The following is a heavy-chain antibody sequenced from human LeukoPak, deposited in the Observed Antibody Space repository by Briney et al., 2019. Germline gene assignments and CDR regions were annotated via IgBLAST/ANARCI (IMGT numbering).Heavy chain of an antibody. CDR3: AREVPYDSSRYYQPFDY. CDR1: GHSFTGYY. V-gene: IGHV1-2*02. J-gene: IGHJ4*02. CDR2: INPNSGDT. D-gene: IGHD3-22*01. Sequence: ASVKVSCKASGHSFTGYYLHWVRQAPGQGLEWMGWINPNSGDTNYAQKLQGRVTMTTDTSTSTAYMELRSLRSDDTAVYYCAREVPYDSSRYYQPFDYWGQGTLVTVSS.